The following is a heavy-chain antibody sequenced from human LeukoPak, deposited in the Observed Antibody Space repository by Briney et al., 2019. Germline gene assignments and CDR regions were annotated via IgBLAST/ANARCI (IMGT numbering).Heavy chain of an antibody. D-gene: IGHD3-9*01. CDR1: GFIFSSYS. Sequence: LPGGSLRLSCAASGFIFSSYSMNWVRQAPGKGLVWVSRINSDGSSTSYADSVKGRFTISRDNAKNTLYLQMNSLRAEDTAVYYCAREGADYDILTGYYTGWFDPWGQGTLVTVSS. J-gene: IGHJ5*02. V-gene: IGHV3-74*01. CDR2: INSDGSST. CDR3: AREGADYDILTGYYTGWFDP.